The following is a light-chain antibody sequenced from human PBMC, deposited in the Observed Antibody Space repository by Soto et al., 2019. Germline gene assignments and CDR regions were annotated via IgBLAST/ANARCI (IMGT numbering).Light chain of an antibody. CDR1: SSNIGSNY. Sequence: QSVLTQPPSASGTHGQRVTISCSGSSSNIGSNYVYWYQQLPGTAPKLLIYRNNQRPSGVPDRFSGSKSGTSASLAISGLRPEDEADYYCAAWDDSLSGYVFGTGTKLTVL. J-gene: IGLJ1*01. CDR3: AAWDDSLSGYV. V-gene: IGLV1-47*01. CDR2: RNN.